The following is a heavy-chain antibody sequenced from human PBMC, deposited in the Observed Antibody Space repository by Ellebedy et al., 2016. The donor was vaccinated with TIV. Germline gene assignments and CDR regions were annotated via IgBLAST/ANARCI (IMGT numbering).Heavy chain of an antibody. J-gene: IGHJ6*02. CDR1: GGTFSSYA. V-gene: IGHV1-69*06. CDR3: ARGVVVVPAAIARYYYGMDV. Sequence: SVKVSCXASGGTFSSYAISWVRQAPGQGLEWMGGIIPIFGTANYAQKFQGRVTITADKSTSTAYMELSSLRSEDTAVYYCARGVVVVPAAIARYYYGMDVWGQGTTVTVSS. CDR2: IIPIFGTA. D-gene: IGHD2-2*02.